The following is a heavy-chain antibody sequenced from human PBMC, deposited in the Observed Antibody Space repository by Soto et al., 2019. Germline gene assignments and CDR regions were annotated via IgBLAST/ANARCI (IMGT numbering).Heavy chain of an antibody. D-gene: IGHD2-15*01. CDR2: IYHSGST. CDR1: GGSISSSNW. V-gene: IGHV4-4*02. Sequence: QVQLQESGPGLVKPSGTLSLTCAVSGGSISSSNWWSWVRQPPGKGLEWIGEIYHSGSTNYNPSLKSRVPIPVARPQNQFSLKLSPVTAADTAVCYCARGSGRDSGLFGYWGQGTLVTVSS. CDR3: ARGSGRDSGLFGY. J-gene: IGHJ4*02.